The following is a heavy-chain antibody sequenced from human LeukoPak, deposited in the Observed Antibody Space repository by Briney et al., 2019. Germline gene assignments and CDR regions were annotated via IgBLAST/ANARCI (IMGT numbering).Heavy chain of an antibody. CDR2: INWNGGST. Sequence: GGSLRLSCAASAFTFDDYGMSWVRQAPGKGLEWVSGINWNGGSTGYADSVKGRFTISRDNAKNSLYLQMNSLRAEDTAVYYCAKDEVGGHFEYWGQGTLVTVSS. J-gene: IGHJ4*02. CDR3: AKDEVGGHFEY. V-gene: IGHV3-20*04. D-gene: IGHD1-26*01. CDR1: AFTFDDYG.